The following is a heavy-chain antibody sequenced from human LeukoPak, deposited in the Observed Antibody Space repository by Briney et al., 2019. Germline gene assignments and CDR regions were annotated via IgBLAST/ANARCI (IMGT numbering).Heavy chain of an antibody. D-gene: IGHD1-26*01. J-gene: IGHJ4*02. Sequence: PSETLSLTCTVSGGSISSYYWSWIRQPPGKGLEWIGYIYYSGSTNYNPSLKSRVTISVDTSKNQFSLKLSSVTAADTAVYYCARGGVVGATIDYWGQGTLVTVSS. CDR3: ARGGVVGATIDY. CDR1: GGSISSYY. V-gene: IGHV4-59*01. CDR2: IYYSGST.